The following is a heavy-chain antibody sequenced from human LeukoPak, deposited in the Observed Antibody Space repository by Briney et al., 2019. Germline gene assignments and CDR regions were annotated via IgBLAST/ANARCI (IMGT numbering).Heavy chain of an antibody. J-gene: IGHJ4*02. V-gene: IGHV3-21*01. CDR3: ARGAAGYVGASSFDY. CDR2: ISSGTTYI. Sequence: GRSLRLSCAASGFTFSSDSMNWVRQAPGKGLEWVSSISSGTTYINYADSVKGRFTISRDNAKNSLYLQMNSLRAEDTAVYYCARGAAGYVGASSFDYWGQGTLVTVSS. CDR1: GFTFSSDS. D-gene: IGHD1-26*01.